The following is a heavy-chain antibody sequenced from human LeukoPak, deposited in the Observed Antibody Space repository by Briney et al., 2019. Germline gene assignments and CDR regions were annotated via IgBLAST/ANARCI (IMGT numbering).Heavy chain of an antibody. J-gene: IGHJ6*04. D-gene: IGHD2-15*01. CDR3: AREEGYCSGGSCYYYGMDV. CDR2: INPSGGST. CDR1: GYTFTSYY. Sequence: ASVKVPCKASGYTFTSYYMHWVRQAPGQGLEWMGIINPSGGSTSYAQKFQGRVTMTRDTSTSTVYMELSSLRSEDTAVYYCAREEGYCSGGSCYYYGMDVWGKGTTVTVSS. V-gene: IGHV1-46*01.